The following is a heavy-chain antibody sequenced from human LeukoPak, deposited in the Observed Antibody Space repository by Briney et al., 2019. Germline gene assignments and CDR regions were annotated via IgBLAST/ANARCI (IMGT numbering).Heavy chain of an antibody. CDR3: ARDTWGDYGMDV. J-gene: IGHJ6*02. CDR1: GGSISSGGYS. CDR2: IYHSGST. Sequence: SQTLSLTCAVSGGSISSGGYSWSWIRQPPGKGLEWIGYIYHSGSTYYNPSLKSRVTISVDRSKNQFSLKLSSVTAADTAVYYCARDTWGDYGMDVWGQGTTVTVSS. V-gene: IGHV4-30-2*01. D-gene: IGHD7-27*01.